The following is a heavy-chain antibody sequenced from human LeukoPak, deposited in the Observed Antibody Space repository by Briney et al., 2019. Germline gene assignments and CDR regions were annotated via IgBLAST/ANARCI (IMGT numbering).Heavy chain of an antibody. J-gene: IGHJ4*02. CDR3: ARVSSGLTLDY. D-gene: IGHD3-22*01. CDR2: IYYSGST. Sequence: SETLSLTCTVSGGSISSKTYYWGWIRQPPGKGLEWIGNIYYSGSTYNNPSLKSRVTILVDTSKNQFSLKLTSVTAADTAMYYCARVSSGLTLDYWGQGTLVTVSS. V-gene: IGHV4-39*07. CDR1: GGSISSKTYY.